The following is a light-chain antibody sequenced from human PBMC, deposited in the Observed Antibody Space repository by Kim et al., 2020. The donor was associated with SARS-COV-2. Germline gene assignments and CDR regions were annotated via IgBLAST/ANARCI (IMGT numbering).Light chain of an antibody. CDR1: VRAKKY. CDR3: YSVPDNNLGV. V-gene: IGLV3-27*01. CDR2: KDT. J-gene: IGLJ3*02. Sequence: SPEQTATITCSGDVRAKKYARWFQQKPGQAPLVIIYKDTERPSGIPERFSGSSSGTTVTLTISGAQVEDEADYYCYSVPDNNLGVFGGGTQLTVL.